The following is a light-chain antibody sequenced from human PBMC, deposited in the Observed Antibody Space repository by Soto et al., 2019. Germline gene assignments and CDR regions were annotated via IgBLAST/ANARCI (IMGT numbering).Light chain of an antibody. CDR1: QNVSSN. V-gene: IGKV3-15*01. J-gene: IGKJ1*01. CDR2: GAS. CDR3: QQYNNWPPWT. Sequence: EIVMTQSPATLSVSPGERATLSCRASQNVSSNLAWYQQKPGQAPRLLIYGASTRATGIPARFSGRGSGTEFTLTISSLQSEDFAVYYCQQYNNWPPWTFGQGTKVEIK.